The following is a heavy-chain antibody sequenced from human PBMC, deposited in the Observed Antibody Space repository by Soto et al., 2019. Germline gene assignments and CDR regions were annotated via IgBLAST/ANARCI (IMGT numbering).Heavy chain of an antibody. CDR3: AKDRSPGATTWNVY. J-gene: IGHJ4*02. Sequence: GGSLRLSCAASGFAFMCYTMNWVRHAPGKGLEWVSSMTSSGAYIYHADPVKGRFTISRDNAKNTVSLQMNSLRAEDAAVYYCAKDRSPGATTWNVYWGQGTLVTVSS. CDR1: GFAFMCYT. CDR2: MTSSGAYI. V-gene: IGHV3-21*04. D-gene: IGHD1-26*01.